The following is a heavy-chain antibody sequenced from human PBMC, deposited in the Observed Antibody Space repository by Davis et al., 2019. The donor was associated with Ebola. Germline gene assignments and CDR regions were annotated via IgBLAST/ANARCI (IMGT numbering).Heavy chain of an antibody. CDR2: THHIGGT. CDR1: GGSFSGYY. J-gene: IGHJ5*02. D-gene: IGHD1-26*01. V-gene: IGHV4-34*01. CDR3: ARKPARWENWFDP. Sequence: SETLSLTCAVYGGSFSGYYWTWIRQSPGKGLEWIGETHHIGGTNYNPSLKSRVTISVDTSKNQFSLTLSSVTAADTAVYYCARKPARWENWFDPWGQGTLVTVSS.